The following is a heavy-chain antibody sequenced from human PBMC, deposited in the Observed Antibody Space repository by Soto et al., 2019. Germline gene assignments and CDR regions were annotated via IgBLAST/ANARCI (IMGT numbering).Heavy chain of an antibody. CDR1: GGSFSGYF. CDR3: ARDRQYYHFWSGYQNEGPYGMDV. D-gene: IGHD3-3*02. V-gene: IGHV4-34*02. CDR2: INHSGGT. J-gene: IGHJ6*02. Sequence: QVQLQQWGAGLLKPSETLSLTCAVYGGSFSGYFWTWIRQAPGKGLEWIGKINHSGGTNYNSSLKRRVTISVDTSKNQVSLILSSVTAADTAVYYCARDRQYYHFWSGYQNEGPYGMDVWGQGTTVTVSS.